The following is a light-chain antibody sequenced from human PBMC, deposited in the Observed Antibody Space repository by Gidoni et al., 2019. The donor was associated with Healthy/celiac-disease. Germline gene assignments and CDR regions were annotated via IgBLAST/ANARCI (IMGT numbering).Light chain of an antibody. J-gene: IGKJ1*01. CDR2: DAS. CDR3: QQRSNWPPA. Sequence: EIVLTQSPATLSLSPGERATLSCSASQSVSRYLAWYQQKPGQAPRLLIYDASNRATGIPARFSGSESGTDFPLTSSSLEPEDFAVYYCQQRSNWPPAFGQGTKVEIK. CDR1: QSVSRY. V-gene: IGKV3-11*01.